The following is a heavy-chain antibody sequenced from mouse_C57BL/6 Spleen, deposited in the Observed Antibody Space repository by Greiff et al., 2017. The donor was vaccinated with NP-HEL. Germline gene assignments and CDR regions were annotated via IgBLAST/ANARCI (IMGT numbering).Heavy chain of an antibody. J-gene: IGHJ4*01. Sequence: VHLVESGPGLVQPSQSLSITCTVSGFSLTSYGVHWVRQSPGKGLEWLGVIWRGGSTDYNAAFMSRLSITKDNSKSQVFFKMNSLQADDTAIYYCAKTRYGSSSFYAMDYWGQGTSVTVSS. V-gene: IGHV2-5*01. CDR2: IWRGGST. D-gene: IGHD1-1*01. CDR1: GFSLTSYG. CDR3: AKTRYGSSSFYAMDY.